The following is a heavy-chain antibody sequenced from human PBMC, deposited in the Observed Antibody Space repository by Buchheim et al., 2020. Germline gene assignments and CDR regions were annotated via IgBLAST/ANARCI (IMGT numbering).Heavy chain of an antibody. CDR2: IKEDGSEK. J-gene: IGHJ4*02. Sequence: EVQLVESGGGLVQPGGSLRLSYAASGFSFSNYWMDWVRQAPGKGLEWVANIKEDGSEKYFVASVKGRFTISRDNAKHSLFLQMNSLRAEDTAVYYCSRALDYWGQGTL. CDR3: SRALDY. CDR1: GFSFSNYW. V-gene: IGHV3-7*01.